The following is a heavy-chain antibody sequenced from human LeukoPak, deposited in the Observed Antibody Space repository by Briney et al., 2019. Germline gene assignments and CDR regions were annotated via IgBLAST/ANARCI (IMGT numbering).Heavy chain of an antibody. CDR3: ARECTMIVAAFDI. D-gene: IGHD3-22*01. CDR2: IIPIFGTA. Sequence: ASVKVSCKASGGTFGSYAITWVRQAPGQGLEWMGRIIPIFGTANYAQKFQGRVTITTDESTSTAYMELSSLRSEDTAVYYCARECTMIVAAFDIWGQGTMVTVSS. V-gene: IGHV1-69*05. CDR1: GGTFGSYA. J-gene: IGHJ3*02.